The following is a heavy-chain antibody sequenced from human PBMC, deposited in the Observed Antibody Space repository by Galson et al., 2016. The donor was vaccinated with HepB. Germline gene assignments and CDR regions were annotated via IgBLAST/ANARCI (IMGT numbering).Heavy chain of an antibody. Sequence: SLRLSCAAYGLPVSNDYMSWVRQAPGKGLKWVSVSYGDGRTYYAESVKGRFIISRDNSKNTLYLQLDSLRAEDTAMYYCATLWGGLVRLDYWGQGTLVTFAS. CDR3: ATLWGGLVRLDY. CDR1: GLPVSNDY. CDR2: SYGDGRT. J-gene: IGHJ4*02. V-gene: IGHV3-53*05. D-gene: IGHD3-16*01.